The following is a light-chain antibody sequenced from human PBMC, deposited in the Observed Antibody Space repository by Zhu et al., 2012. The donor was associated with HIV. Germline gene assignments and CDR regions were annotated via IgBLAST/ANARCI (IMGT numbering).Light chain of an antibody. V-gene: IGKV3-11*01. J-gene: IGKJ4*01. CDR3: QQRRNWPLT. CDR2: DAT. Sequence: IVLTQSPATLSLSPGERATLSCRASQSASIFVAWYQQRPGQAPRLLIYDATKRATGIPARFSGNGSGTDFTLTISGLEPEDFALYYCQQRRNWPLTFGGGTRVEIK. CDR1: QSASIF.